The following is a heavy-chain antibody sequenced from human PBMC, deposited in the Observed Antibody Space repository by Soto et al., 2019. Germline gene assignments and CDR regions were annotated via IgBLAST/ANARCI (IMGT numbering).Heavy chain of an antibody. V-gene: IGHV3-74*01. CDR2: INSDGSTT. J-gene: IGHJ3*02. Sequence: VQLVESGGGLVQPGGSLRLSCAASGFTFSSYWIHWVRQAPGKGLVWVSRINSDGSTTTYADSVKGRFTISRDNAKNTLFLQMNSLRAEDTAVYYCARGVKYSGTYYAAFDIWGQGTMVTVSS. CDR3: ARGVKYSGTYYAAFDI. CDR1: GFTFSSYW. D-gene: IGHD1-26*01.